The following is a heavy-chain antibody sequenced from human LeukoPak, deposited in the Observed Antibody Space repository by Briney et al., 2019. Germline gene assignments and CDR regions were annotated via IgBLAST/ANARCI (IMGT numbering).Heavy chain of an antibody. Sequence: GGSLRLSCAASGFTFSSYSMNWVRQAPGKGLEWVSSISSSSSYIYYADSVKGRFTISRDNAKNTLYLQMSSLRAEDTAVYYCAKAITVAGTWVFDYWGQGTLVTVSS. CDR3: AKAITVAGTWVFDY. V-gene: IGHV3-21*04. CDR1: GFTFSSYS. J-gene: IGHJ4*02. D-gene: IGHD6-19*01. CDR2: ISSSSSYI.